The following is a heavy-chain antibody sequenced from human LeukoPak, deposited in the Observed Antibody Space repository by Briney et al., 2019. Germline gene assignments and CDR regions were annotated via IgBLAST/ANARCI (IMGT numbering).Heavy chain of an antibody. J-gene: IGHJ4*02. CDR1: GYTFTSYA. Sequence: ASVKVSCKASGYTFTSYAMNWVRQAPGQGLEWMGWINTNTGNPTYAHGFTGRFVFSFDTSVSTAYLQIRRLQAEDTAVYYCAREETHTTYYYDSSGYQEHYWGQGTMVTVSS. CDR2: INTNTGNP. V-gene: IGHV7-4-1*02. D-gene: IGHD3-22*01. CDR3: AREETHTTYYYDSSGYQEHY.